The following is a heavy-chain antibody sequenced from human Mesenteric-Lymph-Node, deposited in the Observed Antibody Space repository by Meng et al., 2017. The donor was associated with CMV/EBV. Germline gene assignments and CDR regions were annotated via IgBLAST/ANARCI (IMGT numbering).Heavy chain of an antibody. V-gene: IGHV3-7*01. D-gene: IGHD2-2*01. Sequence: GESLKISCAASGFTFSSYWMSWVRQAPGKGLEWVANIKQDGSEKYYVDSVKGRFTISRDNAKNSLYLQMNSLRAEDTAVYYCARAGGSSHADYWGQGTLGTVSS. CDR2: IKQDGSEK. CDR1: GFTFSSYW. J-gene: IGHJ4*02. CDR3: ARAGGSSHADY.